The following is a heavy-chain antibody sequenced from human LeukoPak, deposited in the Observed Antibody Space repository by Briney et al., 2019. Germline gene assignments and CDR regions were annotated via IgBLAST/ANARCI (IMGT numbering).Heavy chain of an antibody. J-gene: IGHJ3*02. CDR3: ARVRYSGYDLGAFDI. V-gene: IGHV3-48*02. Sequence: GGSLRLSCAASGFTFSSYSMNWVRQAPGKGLEWVSYISSSSSTIYYADSVKGRFTISRDNAKNSLYLQMNSLRDEDTAVYYCARVRYSGYDLGAFDIWGQGTMVTVSS. CDR1: GFTFSSYS. CDR2: ISSSSSTI. D-gene: IGHD5-12*01.